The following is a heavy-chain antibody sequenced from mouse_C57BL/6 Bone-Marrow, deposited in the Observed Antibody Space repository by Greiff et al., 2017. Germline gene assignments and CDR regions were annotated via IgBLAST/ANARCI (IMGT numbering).Heavy chain of an antibody. D-gene: IGHD2-5*01. CDR3: ATVYSNAFAY. J-gene: IGHJ3*01. Sequence: VQLKESGPGLVAPSQCLSITCTVSGFSLTSYGVSWVRQPPGKGLEWLVVIWGDGSTNYHSALISRLSISKDNSKSQVILKLNRLQTDDTATYYCATVYSNAFAYWGQGTLVTVSA. CDR1: GFSLTSYG. CDR2: IWGDGST. V-gene: IGHV2-3*01.